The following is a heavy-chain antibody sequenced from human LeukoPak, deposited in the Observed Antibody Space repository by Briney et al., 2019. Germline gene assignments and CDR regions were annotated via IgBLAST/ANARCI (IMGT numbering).Heavy chain of an antibody. V-gene: IGHV4-34*01. Sequence: PSETLSLTCAVYGGSFSGYYWSWIRQPPGKGLEWIGEINHSGSTHYNPSLKSRVTMSVDTSKNQFSLNLNSVTAADTAVYFCARGSYSYGNAFDYWGQGTLVTVSS. J-gene: IGHJ4*02. D-gene: IGHD5-18*01. CDR1: GGSFSGYY. CDR2: INHSGST. CDR3: ARGSYSYGNAFDY.